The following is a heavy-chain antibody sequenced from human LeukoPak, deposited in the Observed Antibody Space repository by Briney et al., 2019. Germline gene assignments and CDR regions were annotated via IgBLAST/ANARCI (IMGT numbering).Heavy chain of an antibody. J-gene: IGHJ4*02. D-gene: IGHD3-10*01. CDR3: ARDSYGSGAFDY. Sequence: GGSLRLSCAASGFTFSSYAMHWVRQAPGKGLEWVAVISYDGSNKYYADSVKGRFTISRDNSKNTLYLQMNSLRAEDTAVYYCARDSYGSGAFDYWSQGTLVTVSS. CDR2: ISYDGSNK. V-gene: IGHV3-30-3*01. CDR1: GFTFSSYA.